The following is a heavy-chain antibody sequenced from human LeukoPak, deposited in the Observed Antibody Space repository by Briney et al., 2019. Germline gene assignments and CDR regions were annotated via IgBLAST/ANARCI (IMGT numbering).Heavy chain of an antibody. CDR1: GFTHNNFW. D-gene: IGHD3-3*02. J-gene: IGHJ4*02. V-gene: IGHV3-7*04. CDR2: IREDGSEQ. Sequence: GGSLRLPCAASGFTHNNFWMNWLPHAPGKGLEWVANIREDGSEQFYVDSGKGRFIISRDNAKNSLYLQMNSLRAEDTAVYYCARDSQHLNFDYWGQGTLVTVSS. CDR3: ARDSQHLNFDY.